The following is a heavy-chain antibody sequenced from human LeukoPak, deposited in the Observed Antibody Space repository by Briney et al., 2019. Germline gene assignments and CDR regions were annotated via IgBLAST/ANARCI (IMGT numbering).Heavy chain of an antibody. D-gene: IGHD3-10*01. CDR1: GGSISNYY. CDR3: ARFGITVVRGGKYYFGY. V-gene: IGHV4-59*08. CDR2: IYYSGAT. Sequence: SGTLSLTCTVSGGSISNYYWSWIRQPPGKGLEWIGHIYYSGATKYNPSLKSRITISVDTSKNQFSLMLSSVTAADTAVYYCARFGITVVRGGKYYFGYWGQGTLVTVSS. J-gene: IGHJ4*02.